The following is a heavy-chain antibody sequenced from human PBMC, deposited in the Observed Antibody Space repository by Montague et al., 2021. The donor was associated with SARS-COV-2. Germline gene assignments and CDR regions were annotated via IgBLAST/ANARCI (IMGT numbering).Heavy chain of an antibody. J-gene: IGHJ4*02. V-gene: IGHV4-61*08. Sequence: LVKPTQTLTLTCTFSGFSLSTSGMCVSWIRQPPGQRLEWIGYVDNSGSTDYSPSLKSRVTISLETSKRQFSLRLNSVTEADTAVYYCTTGEGVYGWRYYFDYWSQGTLVTVSS. D-gene: IGHD6-19*01. CDR1: GFSLSTSGMC. CDR2: VDNSGST. CDR3: TTGEGVYGWRYYFDY.